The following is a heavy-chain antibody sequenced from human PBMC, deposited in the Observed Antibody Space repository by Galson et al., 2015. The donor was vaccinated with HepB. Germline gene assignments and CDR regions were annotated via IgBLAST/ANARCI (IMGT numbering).Heavy chain of an antibody. V-gene: IGHV3-43*01. J-gene: IGHJ6*02. CDR3: AKDIACSSTSCYGLYYYYGMDV. CDR2: ISWDGGST. CDR1: GFAFDDYT. D-gene: IGHD2-2*01. Sequence: SLRLSCAASGFAFDDYTMHWVRQAPGKGLEWVSLISWDGGSTYYADSVKGRFTISRDNSKNSLYLQMNSLRTEDTALYYCAKDIACSSTSCYGLYYYYGMDVWGQGTTVTVSS.